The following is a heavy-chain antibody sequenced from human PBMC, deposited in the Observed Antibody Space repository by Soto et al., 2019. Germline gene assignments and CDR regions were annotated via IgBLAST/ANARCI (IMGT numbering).Heavy chain of an antibody. J-gene: IGHJ5*02. CDR2: ISSSSSYI. D-gene: IGHD4-17*01. CDR1: GFTFSSYI. CDR3: ARDSYGDYAINWFDP. V-gene: IGHV3-21*01. Sequence: PGGSLRLSCAASGFTFSSYIMNWVRQAPGKGLEWVSSISSSSSYIYYADSVKGRFTISRDNAKNSLYLQMNSLRAEDTAVYYCARDSYGDYAINWFDPWGQGTLVTVSS.